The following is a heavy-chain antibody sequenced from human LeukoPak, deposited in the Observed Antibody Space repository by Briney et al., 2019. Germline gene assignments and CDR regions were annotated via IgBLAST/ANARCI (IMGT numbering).Heavy chain of an antibody. Sequence: SETLSLTCEVSGDSLSSGGYYWSWIRQPPGKGLEWIGEINHSGSTNYNPSLKSRVTISVDTSKNQFSLKLSSVTAADTAVYYCAKHRYDILTGTDFDLWGRGTLVTVSS. V-gene: IGHV4-34*01. CDR3: AKHRYDILTGTDFDL. CDR2: INHSGST. D-gene: IGHD3-9*01. J-gene: IGHJ2*01. CDR1: GDSLSSGGYY.